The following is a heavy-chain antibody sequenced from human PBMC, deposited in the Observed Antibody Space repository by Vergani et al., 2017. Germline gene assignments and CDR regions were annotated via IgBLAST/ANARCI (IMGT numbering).Heavy chain of an antibody. D-gene: IGHD6-13*01. Sequence: EVQLVESGGGLVKPGGSLRLSCAASGFTFSSYSMNWVRQAPGKGLEWVSSISSSSSYIYYADSVKGRFTISRDNAKNSLYLQMNSLRAEDTAVYYCASGAAAAPRMYYMDVWGKGTTVTVSS. CDR2: ISSSSSYI. V-gene: IGHV3-21*01. CDR3: ASGAAAAPRMYYMDV. J-gene: IGHJ6*03. CDR1: GFTFSSYS.